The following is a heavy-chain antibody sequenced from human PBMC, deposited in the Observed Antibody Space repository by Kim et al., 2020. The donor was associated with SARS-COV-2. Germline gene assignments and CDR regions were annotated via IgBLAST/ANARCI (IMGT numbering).Heavy chain of an antibody. J-gene: IGHJ4*02. CDR2: INHSGST. CDR1: GGSFSGYY. D-gene: IGHD3-3*01. V-gene: IGHV4-34*01. CDR3: ARGNSGGYYDFWSGYYTYYFDY. Sequence: SETLSLTFSVYGGSFSGYYWRWIRQPPGKGLEWIGEINHSGSTNYNPSLKSRVTISVDTSKNQFSLKLSSVTAADTAVYYCARGNSGGYYDFWSGYYTYYFDYWGQGTLVTVSS.